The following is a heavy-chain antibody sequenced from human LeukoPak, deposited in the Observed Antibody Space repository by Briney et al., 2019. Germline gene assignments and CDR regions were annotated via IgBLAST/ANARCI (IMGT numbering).Heavy chain of an antibody. V-gene: IGHV3-7*01. Sequence: PGGSLRLSCAGSGFTFSSFWMTWFRQAPGKGLEWVANIKQDGSEKFYVDSVKGRFTISRDNAKNSLHLQMNSLRAEDTAVFYCARISLVDSGSGTYYRPFDIWGQGTVVTVSS. D-gene: IGHD3-10*01. CDR2: IKQDGSEK. CDR3: ARISLVDSGSGTYYRPFDI. CDR1: GFTFSSFW. J-gene: IGHJ3*02.